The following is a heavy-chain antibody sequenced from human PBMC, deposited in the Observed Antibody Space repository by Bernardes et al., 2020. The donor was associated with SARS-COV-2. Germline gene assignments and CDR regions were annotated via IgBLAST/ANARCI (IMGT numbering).Heavy chain of an antibody. D-gene: IGHD2-2*02. Sequence: ASVKVSCKVSGYTLTALSMHWVRQAPGKGLEWMGGFDPEDGETIYAQKFQGRVTMTEDTSTDTAYMELSSLRSEDTAVYYCATARGYCSSTSCYTFDYWGQGTLVTVSS. CDR3: ATARGYCSSTSCYTFDY. J-gene: IGHJ4*02. CDR1: GYTLTALS. V-gene: IGHV1-24*01. CDR2: FDPEDGET.